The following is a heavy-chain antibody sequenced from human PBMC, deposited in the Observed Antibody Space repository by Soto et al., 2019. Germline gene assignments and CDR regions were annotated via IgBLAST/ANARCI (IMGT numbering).Heavy chain of an antibody. CDR3: AKNYYGSGSYYYAFDI. CDR1: GFTFSSYA. D-gene: IGHD3-10*01. V-gene: IGHV3-23*01. Sequence: EVQLLESGGGLVQPGGSLRLSCAASGFTFSSYAMSWVRQAPGKGLEWVSAISGSGGSTYYADSVKGRFTISRDNSKNTRYLQMNSLIAEDTAVYYCAKNYYGSGSYYYAFDIWGQGTMVTVSS. J-gene: IGHJ3*02. CDR2: ISGSGGST.